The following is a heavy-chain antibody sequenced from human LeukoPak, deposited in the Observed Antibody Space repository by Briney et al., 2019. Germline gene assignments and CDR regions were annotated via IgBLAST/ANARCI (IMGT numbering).Heavy chain of an antibody. CDR2: ISYDGSNK. CDR1: GFTFNNYA. Sequence: PGRSLRLSCAASGFTFNNYAMHWVRQAPGKGLEWVAAISYDGSNKSYADSVKGPFTISRDNSKNTLYLQMNSLRTEDTAVYYCARDYGVTTGDFDYWGQGTLVTVSS. V-gene: IGHV3-30*04. D-gene: IGHD4-17*01. CDR3: ARDYGVTTGDFDY. J-gene: IGHJ4*02.